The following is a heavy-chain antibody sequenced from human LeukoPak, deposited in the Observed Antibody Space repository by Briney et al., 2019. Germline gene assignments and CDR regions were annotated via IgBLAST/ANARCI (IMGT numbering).Heavy chain of an antibody. V-gene: IGHV1-18*01. CDR3: ARGGYYDSSGYYSR. CDR1: GYTFTSYG. D-gene: IGHD3-22*01. J-gene: IGHJ4*02. CDR2: ISAYNGNT. Sequence: ASVKVSCKASGYTFTSYGINWVRQAPGQGLEWMGWISAYNGNTNYAQKLQGRVTITRDTSASTAYMELSSLRSEDTAVYYCARGGYYDSSGYYSRWGQGTLVTVSS.